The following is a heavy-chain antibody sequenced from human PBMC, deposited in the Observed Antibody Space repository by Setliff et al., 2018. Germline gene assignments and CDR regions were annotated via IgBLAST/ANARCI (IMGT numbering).Heavy chain of an antibody. J-gene: IGHJ6*03. CDR1: GYTFTTYA. V-gene: IGHV7-4-1*02. D-gene: IGHD3-10*01. CDR2: INTNTGNP. Sequence: ASVKVSCKASGYTFTTYAISWMRQAPGQGLEWMGWINTNTGNPSYAQGSTGRFVFSLDTSVSTAYLQISSLKAEDTALYYCARASRFGTIKYRGDYMDVWGKGTMVTVSS. CDR3: ARASRFGTIKYRGDYMDV.